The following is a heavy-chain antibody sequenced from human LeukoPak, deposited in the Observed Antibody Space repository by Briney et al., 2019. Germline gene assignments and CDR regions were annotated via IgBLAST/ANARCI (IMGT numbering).Heavy chain of an antibody. CDR2: ITNSGGSA. D-gene: IGHD2-15*01. CDR3: AKGPLGSCSGGTCYPFDY. Sequence: PGGSLRLSCTASGFTFSDYAMTWVRQALGKGLECVSVITNSGGSAGYAESVKGRFTISRDNSKNTLFLQMNSLRVEDTAIYYCAKGPLGSCSGGTCYPFDYWGQGSLVTVSS. J-gene: IGHJ4*02. V-gene: IGHV3-23*01. CDR1: GFTFSDYA.